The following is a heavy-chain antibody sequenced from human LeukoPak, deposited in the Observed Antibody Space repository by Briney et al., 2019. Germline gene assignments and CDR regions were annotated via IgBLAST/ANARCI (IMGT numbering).Heavy chain of an antibody. D-gene: IGHD3-10*01. CDR1: GFTFSSYG. CDR2: IWYDGSNK. V-gene: IGHV3-33*01. CDR3: ARGLASYYYGSGRPTPLDY. J-gene: IGHJ4*02. Sequence: GGSLRLSCAASGFTFSSYGMHWVRQAPGKGLEWVAVIWYDGSNKYYADSVKGRFTISRDNSKNTLYLQVNSLRAEDTAVYYCARGLASYYYGSGRPTPLDYWGQGTLVTVSS.